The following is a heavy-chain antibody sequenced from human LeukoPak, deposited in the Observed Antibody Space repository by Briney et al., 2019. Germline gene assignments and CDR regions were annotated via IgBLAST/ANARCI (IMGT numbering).Heavy chain of an antibody. CDR3: ARARYGSGSYWYY. V-gene: IGHV1-2*02. CDR2: INPNSGGT. D-gene: IGHD3-10*01. Sequence: ASVKVSCEASGYTLTGYYMHWVRQAPGQGLEWMGWINPNSGGTNYAQKFQGRVTMTRDTSISTAYMELSRLRSDDTAVYYCARARYGSGSYWYYWGQGTLVTVSS. CDR1: GYTLTGYY. J-gene: IGHJ4*02.